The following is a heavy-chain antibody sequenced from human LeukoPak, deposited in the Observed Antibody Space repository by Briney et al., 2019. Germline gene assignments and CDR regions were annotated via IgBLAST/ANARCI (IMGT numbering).Heavy chain of an antibody. CDR1: GGTFSSYA. Sequence: SVKVSCKASGGTFSSYAMSWVRQTTGQGLEWMGVIIPIFGTANYAQKFQGRVTITADESTSTAYMELSSLRSEDTAVYYCAVYCSGGSCYSGTDSYFDYWGQGTLVTVSS. D-gene: IGHD2-15*01. V-gene: IGHV1-69*13. CDR2: IIPIFGTA. CDR3: AVYCSGGSCYSGTDSYFDY. J-gene: IGHJ4*02.